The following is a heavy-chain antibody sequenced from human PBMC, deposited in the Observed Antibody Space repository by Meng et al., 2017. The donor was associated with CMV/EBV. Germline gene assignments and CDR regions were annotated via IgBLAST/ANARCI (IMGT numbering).Heavy chain of an antibody. CDR3: ARGQWLPFDY. Sequence: AETLSLTCTVSGGSISISSYYWGWIRQPPGKGLEWIGSIYYSGSTYYNPPLKSRVTISVDTSKNQFSLKLSSVTAADTAVYYCARGQWLPFDYWGQGTLVTVSS. D-gene: IGHD6-19*01. CDR1: GGSISISSYY. V-gene: IGHV4-39*07. J-gene: IGHJ4*02. CDR2: IYYSGST.